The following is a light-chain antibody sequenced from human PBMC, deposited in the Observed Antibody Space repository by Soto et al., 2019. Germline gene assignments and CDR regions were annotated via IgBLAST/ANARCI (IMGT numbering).Light chain of an antibody. CDR1: SGHSSYA. CDR3: QTWGTGIRV. CDR2: LNTVGSH. V-gene: IGLV4-69*01. J-gene: IGLJ1*01. Sequence: QPVLTQSPSASASLGASVNLTCTLSSGHSSYAIAWHQQQPGKGPRYLIKLNTVGSHRRGVGIPDRFSGSNSGAERYLTISSLQSEDEADYYCQTWGTGIRVFGTGTKLTVL.